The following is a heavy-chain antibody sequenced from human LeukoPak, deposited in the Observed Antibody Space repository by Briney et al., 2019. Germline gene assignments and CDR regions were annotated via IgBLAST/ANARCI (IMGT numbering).Heavy chain of an antibody. J-gene: IGHJ3*02. CDR2: IYYSGST. V-gene: IGHV4-59*11. Sequence: SETLSLTCTVSGGSISSHYWSWIRQPPGKGLEWIGYIYYSGSTNYNPSLKSRVTISVDTSKNQFSLKLSSVTAADTAVYYCARDLSAFEAFDIWGQGTMVTVSS. CDR1: GGSISSHY. CDR3: ARDLSAFEAFDI. D-gene: IGHD1-26*01.